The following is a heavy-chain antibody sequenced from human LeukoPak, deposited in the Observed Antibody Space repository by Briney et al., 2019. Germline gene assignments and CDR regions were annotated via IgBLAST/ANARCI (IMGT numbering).Heavy chain of an antibody. CDR2: ISRSSSDI. CDR1: GFTFNNFA. Sequence: GGSLRLSCAASGFTFNNFAMNWVRQAPGKGLEWVSSISRSSSDIYYAYTVRGRFTISRDNAQNSLYLQMNSLRAEDTAVYFCARGSDYYYDSSSVVFWGQGTLVTVSS. J-gene: IGHJ4*02. D-gene: IGHD3-22*01. CDR3: ARGSDYYYDSSSVVF. V-gene: IGHV3-21*01.